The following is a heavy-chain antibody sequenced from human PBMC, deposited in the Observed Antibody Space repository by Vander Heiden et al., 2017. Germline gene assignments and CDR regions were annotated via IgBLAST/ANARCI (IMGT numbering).Heavy chain of an antibody. V-gene: IGHV1-8*01. Sequence: QVQLVQSGAAVKKPGASVKVSCKDSGYTFTSYDLNWVRQATGQGLEWMGWMNPNSGNTGYAQKFQGRVTMTRNTSISTAYMELSSLRYEDTAVYYCASQGGYYDSSGYYYNRDYWGQGTLVTVSS. CDR1: GYTFTSYD. CDR3: ASQGGYYDSSGYYYNRDY. D-gene: IGHD3-22*01. CDR2: MNPNSGNT. J-gene: IGHJ4*02.